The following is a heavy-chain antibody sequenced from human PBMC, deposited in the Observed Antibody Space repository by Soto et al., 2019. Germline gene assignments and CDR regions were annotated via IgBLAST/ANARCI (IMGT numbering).Heavy chain of an antibody. J-gene: IGHJ6*02. CDR3: ARLDYSNWGDYYYGMDV. CDR2: IYYSGST. D-gene: IGHD4-4*01. Sequence: PSENLCLTCTVSGGSISSYYWSWIRQPPGKGLEWIGYIYYSGSTNYNPPLKSRVTISVDTSKNQFSLKLSSVTAADTAVYYCARLDYSNWGDYYYGMDVWGQGTTVTV. V-gene: IGHV4-59*01. CDR1: GGSISSYY.